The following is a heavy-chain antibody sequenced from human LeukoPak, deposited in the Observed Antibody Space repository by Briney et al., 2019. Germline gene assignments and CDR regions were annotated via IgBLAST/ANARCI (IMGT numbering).Heavy chain of an antibody. J-gene: IGHJ4*02. D-gene: IGHD3-9*01. V-gene: IGHV3-23*01. CDR2: ISGSGGST. CDR1: GFTFSSYA. CDR3: ARSFYLRLDIPEFDY. Sequence: PGGSLRLSCAASGFTFSSYAMSWVRQAPGKGLEWVSAISGSGGSTYYADSVKGRFTISRDNSKNTLYLQMNSLRAEDTAVYYCARSFYLRLDIPEFDYWGQGTLITVSS.